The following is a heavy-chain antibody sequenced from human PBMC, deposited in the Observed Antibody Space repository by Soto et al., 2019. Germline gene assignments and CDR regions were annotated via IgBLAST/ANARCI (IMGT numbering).Heavy chain of an antibody. V-gene: IGHV4-59*01. CDR2: IYYSGST. D-gene: IGHD3-16*01. Sequence: SETLSLTCTVSGGSISSYYWSWIRQPPGKGLEWIGYIYYSGSTNYNPSLKSRVTISVDTSKNQFSLKLSSVTAADTAVYYCARKRGGVFAFDIWGQGTMVTVSS. J-gene: IGHJ3*02. CDR3: ARKRGGVFAFDI. CDR1: GGSISSYY.